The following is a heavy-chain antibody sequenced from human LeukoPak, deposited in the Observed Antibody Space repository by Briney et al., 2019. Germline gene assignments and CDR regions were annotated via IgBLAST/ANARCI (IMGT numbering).Heavy chain of an antibody. J-gene: IGHJ3*02. D-gene: IGHD3-10*01. Sequence: GGSLRLSCAASGFTVSSNYMSWVRQAPGKGLEWVSVIYSGGSTYYADSVKGRFTISRDNSKNTLYLQMNSLRAEDTAVYYCARDGRGDGVPAENAFAIWGQGTMVTVSS. CDR2: IYSGGST. CDR1: GFTVSSNY. CDR3: ARDGRGDGVPAENAFAI. V-gene: IGHV3-53*01.